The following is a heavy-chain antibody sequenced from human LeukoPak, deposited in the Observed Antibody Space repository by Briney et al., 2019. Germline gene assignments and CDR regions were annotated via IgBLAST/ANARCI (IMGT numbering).Heavy chain of an antibody. V-gene: IGHV4-34*01. CDR1: GGSFSGYY. D-gene: IGHD3-16*02. J-gene: IGHJ1*01. Sequence: SETLSLTCAVYGGSFSGYYWSWIRQPPGKGLEWIGEINHSGSTNYNPSLKSRVTISVDTSKNQFSLKLSSVTAADTAVYYCARWMIVEEYFQRWGQGTLVTVSS. CDR3: ARWMIVEEYFQR. CDR2: INHSGST.